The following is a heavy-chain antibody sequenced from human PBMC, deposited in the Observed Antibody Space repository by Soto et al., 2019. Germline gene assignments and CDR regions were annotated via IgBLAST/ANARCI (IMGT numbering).Heavy chain of an antibody. D-gene: IGHD2-8*01. J-gene: IGHJ4*02. CDR2: IIPIFGTA. CDR1: GGTFSSYA. CDR3: ITDGPDGRAY. Sequence: SVKVSCKASGGTFSSYAISWVRQAPGQGLEWMGGIIPIFGTANYAQKFQGRVTITADESTSTAYMELSSLKIEDTAVYYCITDGPDGRAYWGQGTQVTVSS. V-gene: IGHV1-69*13.